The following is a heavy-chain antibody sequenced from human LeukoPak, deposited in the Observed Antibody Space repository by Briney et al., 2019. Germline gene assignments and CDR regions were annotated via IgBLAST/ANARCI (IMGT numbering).Heavy chain of an antibody. V-gene: IGHV1-69*13. D-gene: IGHD4-17*01. Sequence: SVEVSFKASGGTFSSYAISWVRQAPGQGLEWMGGIIPIFGTANYAQKFQGRVTITADESTSTAYMELSSLRSEDTAVYYCARDVTNYGDYQVFDYWGQGTLVAVSS. CDR1: GGTFSSYA. CDR2: IIPIFGTA. CDR3: ARDVTNYGDYQVFDY. J-gene: IGHJ4*02.